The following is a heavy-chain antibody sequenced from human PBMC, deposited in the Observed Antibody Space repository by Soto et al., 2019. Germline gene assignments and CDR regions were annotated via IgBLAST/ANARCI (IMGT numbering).Heavy chain of an antibody. CDR2: ISSSSSTI. Sequence: EVQLVESGGGLVQPGGSPRLSCAASGFTFSSYSMNWVRQAPGKGLEWVSYISSSSSTIYYADSVKGRFTISRDNAKNSLYLQMNSLRDEDTAVYYCARDLTAVAGTGFDYWGQGTLVTVSS. CDR3: ARDLTAVAGTGFDY. D-gene: IGHD6-19*01. J-gene: IGHJ4*02. CDR1: GFTFSSYS. V-gene: IGHV3-48*02.